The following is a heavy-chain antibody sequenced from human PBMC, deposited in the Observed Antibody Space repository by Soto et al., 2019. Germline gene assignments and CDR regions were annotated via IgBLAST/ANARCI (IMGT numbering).Heavy chain of an antibody. CDR3: AVAVAGPTAIGY. CDR2: INSDGSST. V-gene: IGHV3-74*01. D-gene: IGHD6-19*01. Sequence: EVQLVESGGGLVQPGRSMRLSCAASGFTFSSYWMHWVRQAPGKGLVWVSRINSDGSSTSYAESVKGRFTISRDNAKNTLYLQMTRLRAVDTAVYYCAVAVAGPTAIGYWGQGTLVTVSS. CDR1: GFTFSSYW. J-gene: IGHJ4*02.